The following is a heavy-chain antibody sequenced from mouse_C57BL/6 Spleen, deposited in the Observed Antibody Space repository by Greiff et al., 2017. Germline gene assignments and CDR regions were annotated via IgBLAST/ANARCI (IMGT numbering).Heavy chain of an antibody. V-gene: IGHV5-4*03. CDR1: GFTFSSYA. Sequence: EVMLVESGGGLVKPGGSLKLSCAASGFTFSSYAMSWVRQTPEKRLEWVATISDGGSYTYYPDNVKGRFTISRDNAKNNLYLQMSHLKSEDTAMYYCARGLNPFAYWGQGTLVTVSA. D-gene: IGHD1-3*01. J-gene: IGHJ3*01. CDR2: ISDGGSYT. CDR3: ARGLNPFAY.